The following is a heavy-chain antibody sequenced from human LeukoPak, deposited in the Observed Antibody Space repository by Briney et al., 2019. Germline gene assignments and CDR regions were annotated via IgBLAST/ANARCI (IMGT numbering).Heavy chain of an antibody. CDR2: ITVNGGTT. CDR3: AKDPNGDYIGAFDG. D-gene: IGHD2-8*01. CDR1: GLSIGNYA. V-gene: IGHV3-23*01. J-gene: IGHJ3*01. Sequence: GGSLRLSCVGCGLSIGNYAMTWVRQAPGKGLEWVSSITVNGGTTKYADSVRGRFTVSRDNSRNTVFLQMDSLRAEDTAVYYCAKDPNGDYIGAFDGWGQGTMVTASS.